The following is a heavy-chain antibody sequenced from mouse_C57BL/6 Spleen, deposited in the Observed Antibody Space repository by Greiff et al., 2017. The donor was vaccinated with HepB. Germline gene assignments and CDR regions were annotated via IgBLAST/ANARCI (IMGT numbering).Heavy chain of an antibody. D-gene: IGHD1-1*02. CDR1: GFTFSDYG. Sequence: EVKLMESGGGLVKPGGSLKLSCAASGFTFSDYGMHWVRQAPEKGLEWVAYISSGSSTIYYAETVKGRFTISRDNAKNTLFRQMTSLRSEDTAMDYCASWKLRDAMDYWGQGTSVTVSS. J-gene: IGHJ4*01. CDR3: ASWKLRDAMDY. CDR2: ISSGSSTI. V-gene: IGHV5-17*01.